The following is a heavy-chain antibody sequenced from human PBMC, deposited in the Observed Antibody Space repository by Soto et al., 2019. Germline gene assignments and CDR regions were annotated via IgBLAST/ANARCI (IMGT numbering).Heavy chain of an antibody. CDR2: LYHGETT. V-gene: IGHV4-59*04. CDR3: AGGLSGDKVDQ. J-gene: IGHJ4*02. Sequence: SETLSLTCTVSGFSISSNYWSWIRQSPGKGLEWIGHLYHGETTYTNPSLKSRPTISVDTSKTQFSLNLNSVTAADAAVYYCAGGLSGDKVDQWGQGTLVTVSS. D-gene: IGHD2-21*01. CDR1: GFSISSNY.